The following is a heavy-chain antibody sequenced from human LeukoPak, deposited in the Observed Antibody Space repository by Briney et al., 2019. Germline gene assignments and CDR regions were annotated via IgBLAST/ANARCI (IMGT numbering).Heavy chain of an antibody. CDR1: GGSISSYY. Sequence: SETLSLTCTVSGGSISSYYWSWIRQPLGKGLEWIGYIYYSGSTNYNPSLKSRVTMSVDTSKNQFSLKLSSVTAADTAVYYCARDHHYSSPVSDYYYYMDVWGKGTTVTVSS. D-gene: IGHD6-13*01. J-gene: IGHJ6*03. V-gene: IGHV4-59*01. CDR3: ARDHHYSSPVSDYYYYMDV. CDR2: IYYSGST.